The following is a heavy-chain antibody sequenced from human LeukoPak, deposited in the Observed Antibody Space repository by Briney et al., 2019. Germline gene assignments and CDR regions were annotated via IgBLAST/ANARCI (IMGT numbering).Heavy chain of an antibody. V-gene: IGHV3-23*01. Sequence: GGSLRLSCAASGFTFSIYALNWVRQAPGKGLEWVSAISGSGGTPYYADSVKGRFTISRDNSQNTLYLQMNSLRAEDTAVYYCAKRCSSSNCYRAFDSWGQGTLVTVSS. J-gene: IGHJ4*02. D-gene: IGHD2-2*02. CDR2: ISGSGGTP. CDR3: AKRCSSSNCYRAFDS. CDR1: GFTFSIYA.